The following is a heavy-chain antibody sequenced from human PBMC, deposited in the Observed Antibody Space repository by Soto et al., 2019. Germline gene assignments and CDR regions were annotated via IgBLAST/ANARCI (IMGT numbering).Heavy chain of an antibody. CDR3: AREKGAGYSYYYYGMDV. Sequence: ASVTVSWQAAGYAFTSYYMHWVRQAPGQGLEWMGIINPSGGSTSYAQKFQGRVTMTRDTSTSTVYMELSSLRSEDTAVYYCAREKGAGYSYYYYGMDVWGQGTTVTVSS. V-gene: IGHV1-46*01. D-gene: IGHD2-15*01. CDR1: GYAFTSYY. J-gene: IGHJ6*02. CDR2: INPSGGST.